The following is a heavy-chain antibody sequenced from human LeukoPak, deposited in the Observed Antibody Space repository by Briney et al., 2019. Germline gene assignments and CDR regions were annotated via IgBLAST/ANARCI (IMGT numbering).Heavy chain of an antibody. Sequence: GGSLRLSCAASGFTFSSYAMTWVRQAPGKGLEWVSDINGSGDSTYYADSVKGRFTISRDNSKNTLYLQMNSLRADDKAVYYFAKRGILGWGQGTLVTVSS. CDR1: GFTFSSYA. CDR2: INGSGDST. V-gene: IGHV3-23*01. D-gene: IGHD3-3*02. CDR3: AKRGILG. J-gene: IGHJ4*02.